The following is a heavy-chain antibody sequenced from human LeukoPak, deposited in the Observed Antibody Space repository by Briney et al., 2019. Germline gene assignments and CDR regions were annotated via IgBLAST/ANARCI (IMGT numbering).Heavy chain of an antibody. CDR2: IYYSGST. CDR3: ARGKYQLDY. CDR1: GGSISRYY. Sequence: PSETLSLTCTVSGGSISRYYWSWTRQPPGKGLERIGHIYYSGSTNHNPSLRSRVTISVDTSKNQFSLKLSSVTAADTAVYYCARGKYQLDYWGQGTLVTVSS. J-gene: IGHJ4*02. V-gene: IGHV4-59*08. D-gene: IGHD2-2*01.